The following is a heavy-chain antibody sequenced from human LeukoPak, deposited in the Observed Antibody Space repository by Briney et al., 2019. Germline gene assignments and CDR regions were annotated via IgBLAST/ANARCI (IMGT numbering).Heavy chain of an antibody. V-gene: IGHV3-48*04. CDR2: ISSSGDPI. CDR1: GFTFSIYG. Sequence: GGSLRLSCAASGFTFSIYGMNWFRQAPGKGLEWVSYISSSGDPIHYADSVKGRFTISRDNAKNSLYLQMNSLRVGDTAVYYCARATRNGYDYWGQGTLVTVSS. D-gene: IGHD5-24*01. CDR3: ARATRNGYDY. J-gene: IGHJ4*02.